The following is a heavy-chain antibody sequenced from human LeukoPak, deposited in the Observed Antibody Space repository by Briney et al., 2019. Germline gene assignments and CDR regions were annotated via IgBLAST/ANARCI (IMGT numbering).Heavy chain of an antibody. V-gene: IGHV4-61*01. CDR3: ARDPFHSGYDGSYFDY. CDR1: GGSVSSGSYY. D-gene: IGHD5-12*01. J-gene: IGHJ4*02. Sequence: PSETLSLTCTVSGGSVSSGSYYWSWIRQPPGKGLEWFGYIYYSGSTNYNPSLKSRVTISVDTSKNQFSLKLSSVTAADTAVYYCARDPFHSGYDGSYFDYWGQGTLVTVSS. CDR2: IYYSGST.